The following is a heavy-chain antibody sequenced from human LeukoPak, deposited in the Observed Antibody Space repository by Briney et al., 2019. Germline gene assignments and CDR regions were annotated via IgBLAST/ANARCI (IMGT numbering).Heavy chain of an antibody. CDR3: ARERYYDSSLGSDFDY. D-gene: IGHD3-22*01. CDR1: GGSISTYS. Sequence: PSETLSLTCTVSGGSISTYSWSWIRQPAGKGLEWIGRIYTSGSTNYNPSLKSRVTMSVDTSKNQFSLKLSSVTAADTAVYYCARERYYDSSLGSDFDYWGQGTLVTVSS. CDR2: IYTSGST. V-gene: IGHV4-4*07. J-gene: IGHJ4*02.